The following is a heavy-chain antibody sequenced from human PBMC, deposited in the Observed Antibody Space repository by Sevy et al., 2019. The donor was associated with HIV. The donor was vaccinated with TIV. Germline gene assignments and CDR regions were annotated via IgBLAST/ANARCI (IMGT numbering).Heavy chain of an antibody. CDR3: ARDAYGGAAGWFDP. CDR1: GFIFSDYG. D-gene: IGHD6-13*01. Sequence: GGSLRLSCAASGFIFSDYGLHWVRQAPGKGLEWVALIWYDGTKKYHAHSVRGRFTISRDNSKNTLFLQMNSLSAEDTAVYYCARDAYGGAAGWFDPWGQGTLVTVSS. CDR2: IWYDGTKK. V-gene: IGHV3-33*01. J-gene: IGHJ5*02.